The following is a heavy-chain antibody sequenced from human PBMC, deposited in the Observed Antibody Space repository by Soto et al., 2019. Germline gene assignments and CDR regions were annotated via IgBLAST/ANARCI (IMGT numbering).Heavy chain of an antibody. CDR2: IYYSGST. D-gene: IGHD2-2*01. V-gene: IGHV4-39*01. CDR1: GGSISSSSYY. Sequence: SETLSLTCTVSGGSISSSSYYWGWIRQPPGKGLEWIGYIYYSGSTYYNPSLKSRVTISVDTSKNQTSLRLSSVTAADTAVYYCARVVIVPAARGHYNYFYMDVWGKGTTVTVSS. CDR3: ARVVIVPAARGHYNYFYMDV. J-gene: IGHJ6*03.